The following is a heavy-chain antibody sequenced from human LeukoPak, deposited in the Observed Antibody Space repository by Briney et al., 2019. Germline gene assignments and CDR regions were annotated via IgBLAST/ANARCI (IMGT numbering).Heavy chain of an antibody. V-gene: IGHV1-69*13. CDR1: GGTFSNYA. CDR3: ARPGVTGATTAFDI. D-gene: IGHD1-26*01. CDR2: IIPIFDTA. Sequence: SVKVSCKASGGTFSNYAISLVRQAPRQGLEWMGGIIPIFDTADNAQKFQGRLTITADESTSTAYMELSSLRAEDTAVYYCARPGVTGATTAFDIWGQGTMVTVSS. J-gene: IGHJ3*02.